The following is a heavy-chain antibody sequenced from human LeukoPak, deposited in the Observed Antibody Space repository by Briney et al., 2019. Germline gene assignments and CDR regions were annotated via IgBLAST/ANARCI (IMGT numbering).Heavy chain of an antibody. CDR1: GGSISSYY. J-gene: IGHJ4*02. D-gene: IGHD3-10*02. CDR2: IYYSGST. CDR3: ARGVRGDLDY. V-gene: IGHV4-59*01. Sequence: SETLSLTCTVSGGSISSYYWSWIRQPPGKGLEWIGYIYYSGSTNYNPSLKSRVTISVDTSKNQFSLKLSSVTAADTAVYYCARGVRGDLDYWGQGTLVTVSS.